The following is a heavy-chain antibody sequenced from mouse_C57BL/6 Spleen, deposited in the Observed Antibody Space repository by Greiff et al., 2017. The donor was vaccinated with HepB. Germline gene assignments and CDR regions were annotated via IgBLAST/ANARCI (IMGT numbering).Heavy chain of an antibody. J-gene: IGHJ2*01. Sequence: EVQVVESGEGLVKPGGSLKLSCAASGFTFSSYAMSWVRQTPEKRLEWVAYISSGGDYIYYADTVKGRFTISRDNARNTLYLQMSSLKSEDTAMYYCTRDRRTGTRGYFDYWGQGTTLTVSS. CDR2: ISSGGDYI. CDR1: GFTFSSYA. D-gene: IGHD4-1*01. CDR3: TRDRRTGTRGYFDY. V-gene: IGHV5-9-1*02.